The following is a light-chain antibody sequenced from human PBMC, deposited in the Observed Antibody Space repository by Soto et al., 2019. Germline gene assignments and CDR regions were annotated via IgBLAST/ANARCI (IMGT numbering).Light chain of an antibody. V-gene: IGKV1-13*02. CDR1: QGISRV. Sequence: IQLTQSPSSLSASVGDRVTITCRASQGISRVLAWYQQKPGKAPKLLIYDASSLKSGVPSRFSGSGSGTDFTLTISSLQPEDFATYYCQHFNSYLFTFGPETKVDIK. J-gene: IGKJ3*01. CDR3: QHFNSYLFT. CDR2: DAS.